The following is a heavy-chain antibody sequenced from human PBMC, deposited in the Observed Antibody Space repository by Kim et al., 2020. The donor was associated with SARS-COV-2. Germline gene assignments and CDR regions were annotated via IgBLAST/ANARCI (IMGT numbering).Heavy chain of an antibody. CDR1: GFNFSSYW. Sequence: GGSLRLSCAASGFNFSSYWMSWVRQAPGKGLEWVANIKQDGSEKYYVDSVKGRFTISRDNAKNSLYLQMNSLRAEDTAVYYCARDSLYSGYENYYYYGMDVWGQGTTVPVSS. D-gene: IGHD5-12*01. V-gene: IGHV3-7*03. CDR3: ARDSLYSGYENYYYYGMDV. J-gene: IGHJ6*02. CDR2: IKQDGSEK.